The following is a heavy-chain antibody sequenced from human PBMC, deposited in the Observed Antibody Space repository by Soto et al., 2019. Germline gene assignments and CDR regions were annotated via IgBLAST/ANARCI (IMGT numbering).Heavy chain of an antibody. CDR3: AKEAIKGYDYGDYPGAFDI. J-gene: IGHJ3*02. V-gene: IGHV3-30*18. CDR1: GFTFSSYG. CDR2: ISYDGSNK. D-gene: IGHD4-17*01. Sequence: QVQLVESGGGVVQPGRSLRLSCAASGFTFSSYGMHWVRQAPGKGLEWVAVISYDGSNKYYADSVKGRFTISRDNSKNTLYLQMNRLRAEDTAVYYCAKEAIKGYDYGDYPGAFDIWGQGTMVTVSS.